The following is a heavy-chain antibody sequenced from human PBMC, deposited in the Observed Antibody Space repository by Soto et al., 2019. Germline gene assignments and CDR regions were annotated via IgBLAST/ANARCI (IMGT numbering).Heavy chain of an antibody. CDR1: GGSISSSSYY. D-gene: IGHD6-13*01. J-gene: IGHJ4*02. V-gene: IGHV4-39*01. CDR2: IYYSGST. CDR3: AVIAAAGTFVHY. Sequence: QRELQESGPGLVKPSETLSLTCTVSGGSISSSSYYWGWIRQPPGKGLEWIGSIYYSGSTYYNPSLKSRVTISVDTSKNQFSLKLSSVTAADTAVYYCAVIAAAGTFVHYWGQGTLVTVSS.